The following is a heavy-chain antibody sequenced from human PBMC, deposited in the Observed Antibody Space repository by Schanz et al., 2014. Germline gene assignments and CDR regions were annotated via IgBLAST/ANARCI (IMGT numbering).Heavy chain of an antibody. V-gene: IGHV3-23*04. D-gene: IGHD1-1*01. CDR1: GFTFSSYA. CDR3: ARGTDWNLHY. J-gene: IGHJ4*02. CDR2: LSGSGGST. Sequence: VQLVESGGGLVKPGGSLRLSCAASGFTFSSYAMHWVRQAPGKGLEWVSALSGSGGSTYYADSVKGRFTISRDNSKNTLYLQMNSLRAGDTAVYYCARGTDWNLHYWGQGTQVTVSS.